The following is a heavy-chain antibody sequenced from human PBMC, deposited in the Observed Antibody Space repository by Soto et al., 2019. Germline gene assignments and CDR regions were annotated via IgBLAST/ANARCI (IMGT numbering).Heavy chain of an antibody. CDR1: GFTFSNYW. Sequence: PGGSLRLSCAASGFTFSNYWMHWVRQAPGKGLVWVSRVNSDGQSTSYADTVKGRFTLSRDNVKNILYLQMDSLRVEDTAVYYCAREGALKPFSSWGQGALVTVSS. J-gene: IGHJ5*02. V-gene: IGHV3-74*01. CDR3: AREGALKPFSS. CDR2: VNSDGQST.